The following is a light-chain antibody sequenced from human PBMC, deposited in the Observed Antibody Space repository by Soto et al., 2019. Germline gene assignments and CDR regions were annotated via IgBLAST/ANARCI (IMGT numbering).Light chain of an antibody. CDR2: GAS. CDR3: QQYDRSPL. Sequence: EIVLTQSPGTLSLSPGEGATLSCRASQSVRNSHLAWYQQKPGQAPRLLIYGASNRATGISDRFSGSGSGTDFTLTISSLEPEACAVYYCQQYDRSPLFGGGTKVEI. CDR1: QSVRNSH. J-gene: IGKJ4*01. V-gene: IGKV3-20*01.